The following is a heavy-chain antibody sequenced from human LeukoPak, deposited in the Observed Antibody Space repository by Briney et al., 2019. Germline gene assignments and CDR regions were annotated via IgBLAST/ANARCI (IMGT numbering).Heavy chain of an antibody. Sequence: SETLSLTCTVSGGPISSGGYYWTWIRQHPGKALEWIGFIDYSGSTQYNPSLQSRVTIYVDMSNNLFSLKVTFVTAADTAVYYCARAPLFEMGSGYFDTWGQGTLVTVSS. CDR3: ARAPLFEMGSGYFDT. J-gene: IGHJ5*02. CDR2: IDYSGST. D-gene: IGHD3-22*01. CDR1: GGPISSGGYY. V-gene: IGHV4-31*03.